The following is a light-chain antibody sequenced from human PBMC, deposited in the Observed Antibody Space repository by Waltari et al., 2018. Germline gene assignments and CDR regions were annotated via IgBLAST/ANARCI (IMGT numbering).Light chain of an antibody. Sequence: ELVMTQSPAALSVSPGERATLSCRASQSVGISLAWYQQKPGQAPRLLISTASTRATGIPARFSGSGSGTEFTLTINSLQSEDSAIYYCHQYNNWPPGGTFGQGTKVELK. J-gene: IGKJ1*01. V-gene: IGKV3-15*01. CDR2: TAS. CDR3: HQYNNWPPGGT. CDR1: QSVGIS.